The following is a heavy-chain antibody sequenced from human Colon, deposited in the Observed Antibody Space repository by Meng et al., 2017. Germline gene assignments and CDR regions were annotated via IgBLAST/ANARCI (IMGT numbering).Heavy chain of an antibody. CDR2: ISGYNGNT. D-gene: IGHD5-24*01. V-gene: IGHV1-18*04. J-gene: IGHJ4*02. CDR3: ARDEWGWLTAPDY. Sequence: VRLVPSGGKVKKPGASVKVSVKAAGYSFTPHGITWVRQAPGQGLEWMGWISGYNGNTHYAQKQQGRVTMTTDTSTSTAYMELSSLRSEDTAVYYCARDEWGWLTAPDYWGQGTLVTVSS. CDR1: GYSFTPHG.